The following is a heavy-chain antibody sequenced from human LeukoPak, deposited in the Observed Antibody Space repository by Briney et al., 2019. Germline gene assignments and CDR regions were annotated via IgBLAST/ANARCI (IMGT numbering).Heavy chain of an antibody. CDR3: AKFPSPGAYGAFDI. Sequence: GGSLRLSCAASGITFRSYGMHWVRQAPGKGLEWVAVISNDGSSNYYADSVKGRFTISRDNSKNTLYLQMNSLRAEDTAVYYCAKFPSPGAYGAFDIWGQGTMVTVSS. CDR2: ISNDGSSN. CDR1: GITFRSYG. D-gene: IGHD3-10*01. V-gene: IGHV3-30*18. J-gene: IGHJ3*02.